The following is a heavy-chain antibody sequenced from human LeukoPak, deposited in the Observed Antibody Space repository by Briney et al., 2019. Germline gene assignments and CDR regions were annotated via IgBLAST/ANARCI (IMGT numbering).Heavy chain of an antibody. CDR2: ISGYNGNT. CDR1: GYTFPSYG. D-gene: IGHD3-3*01. CDR3: AREGYFDFWSRPSEGFDY. Sequence: GASEKVPYKASGYTFPSYGIRWVRQAPGQGLEWMGWISGYNGNTNYAQKLQGRVTMTTDTSRSTAYMELRSLRSDDTAVYYWAREGYFDFWSRPSEGFDYCGQGNLVTASS. V-gene: IGHV1-18*01. J-gene: IGHJ4*02.